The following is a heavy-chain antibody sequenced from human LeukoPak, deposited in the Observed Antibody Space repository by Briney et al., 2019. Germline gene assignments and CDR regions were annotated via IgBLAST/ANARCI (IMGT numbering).Heavy chain of an antibody. CDR2: INTDGSRT. J-gene: IGHJ4*02. V-gene: IGHV3-74*01. D-gene: IGHD2-2*01. CDR3: ARGRGCSSMSCYPDY. CDR1: GFAFSTYW. Sequence: SGGSLRLSCAASGFAFSTYWMHWVRQAPGEGLVWVSGINTDGSRTFYADPVKGRFTISRDNAKNSLYLQMNSLRAEDTAVYYCARGRGCSSMSCYPDYWGQGTLVTVSS.